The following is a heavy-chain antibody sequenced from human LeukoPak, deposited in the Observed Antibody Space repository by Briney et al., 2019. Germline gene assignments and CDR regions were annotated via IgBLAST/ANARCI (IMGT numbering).Heavy chain of an antibody. J-gene: IGHJ4*02. CDR1: GGSISSSSYY. CDR3: ARRKGRQLLWFGELSRTYYFDY. V-gene: IGHV4-39*01. CDR2: IYYSGST. D-gene: IGHD3-10*01. Sequence: SETLSLTCTVSGGSISSSSYYWGWIRQPPGKGLEWIGSIYYSGSTYYNPSLKSRVTISVDTSKNQFSLKLSSVTAADTAVYYCARRKGRQLLWFGELSRTYYFDYWGQGTLVTVSS.